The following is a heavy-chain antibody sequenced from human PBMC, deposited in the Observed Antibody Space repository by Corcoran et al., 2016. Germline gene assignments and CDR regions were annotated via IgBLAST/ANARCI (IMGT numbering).Heavy chain of an antibody. CDR3: ARLGVRFLEDFDY. CDR2: INHSGST. J-gene: IGHJ4*02. Sequence: QVQLQQWGAGLLKPSETLSLTCAVYGGSFSGYYWSWIRQPPGKGLEWIGEINHSGSTNYNPSLKSRVTISVDTSKNQFSLKLSSVTAADTAVYYCARLGVRFLEDFDYWGQGTLVTVSS. CDR1: GGSFSGYY. D-gene: IGHD3-3*01. V-gene: IGHV4-34*01.